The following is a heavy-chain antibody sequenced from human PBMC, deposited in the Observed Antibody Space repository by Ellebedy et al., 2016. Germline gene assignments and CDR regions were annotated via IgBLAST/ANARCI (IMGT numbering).Heavy chain of an antibody. CDR1: GYTFTSYG. CDR3: ARDLSIVGATWGAGFDI. Sequence: ASVKVSCKASGYTFTSYGISWVRQAPGQGLEWMGGIIPILGIANYAQKFQGRVTITADKSTSTAYMELSSLRSGDTAVYYCARDLSIVGATWGAGFDIWGQGTMVTVSS. D-gene: IGHD1-26*01. J-gene: IGHJ3*02. V-gene: IGHV1-69*10. CDR2: IIPILGIA.